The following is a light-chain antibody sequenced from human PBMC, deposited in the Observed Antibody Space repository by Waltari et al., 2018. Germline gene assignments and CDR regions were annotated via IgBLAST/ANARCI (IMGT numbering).Light chain of an antibody. Sequence: IKMTQSPSSLSASIGERVTLTCRPSQYIATFLNWYQQKPGQAPSLLIYATSTLQRGVPPTFTGSGSGTDFTLTISSLQPEDVGTYYCQQSYSDSPYTFGQGTKLEI. V-gene: IGKV1-39*01. CDR1: QYIATF. CDR3: QQSYSDSPYT. J-gene: IGKJ2*01. CDR2: ATS.